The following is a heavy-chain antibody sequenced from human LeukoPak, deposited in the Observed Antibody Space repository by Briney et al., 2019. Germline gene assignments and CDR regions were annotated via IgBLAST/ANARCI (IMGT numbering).Heavy chain of an antibody. CDR2: IYTSGRT. Sequence: PSETLSLTCTVSGDSISNYFWSWIRQPAGKGLEWIGRIYTSGRTNYNPSLKSRVTMSVDTSKNQFSLKLNSVTAADTAVYYCAGPLSFPWGQGTLVTVSS. CDR3: AGPLSFP. CDR1: GDSISNYF. D-gene: IGHD2/OR15-2a*01. J-gene: IGHJ5*02. V-gene: IGHV4-4*07.